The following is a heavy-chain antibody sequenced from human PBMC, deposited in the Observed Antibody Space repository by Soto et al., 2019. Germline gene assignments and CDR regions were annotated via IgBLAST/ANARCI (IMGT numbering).Heavy chain of an antibody. CDR1: GGTFSSYA. J-gene: IGHJ6*02. CDR2: IIPIFGTA. V-gene: IGHV1-69*06. CDR3: ASGADSSGPRWFYGMDV. D-gene: IGHD3-22*01. Sequence: QVQLVQSGAEVKKPGSSVKVSCKASGGTFSSYAISWVRQAPGQGLEWMGGIIPIFGTANYAQKFQGRVTITADKSTSTSYMERSSLRSENTAVYYCASGADSSGPRWFYGMDVWGQGTTVTVSS.